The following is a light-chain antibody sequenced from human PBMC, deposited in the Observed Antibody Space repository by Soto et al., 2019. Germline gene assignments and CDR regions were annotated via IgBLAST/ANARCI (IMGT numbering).Light chain of an antibody. CDR1: QTVSSK. CDR2: DTS. CDR3: QQYGGSPRT. J-gene: IGKJ1*01. V-gene: IGKV3-20*01. Sequence: PGERATLSCRASQTVSSKLAWYQHKPGQAPRLLIYDTSNRATGIPDRFSGSGSGTDFTLTITRLEPEDFAVYYCQQYGGSPRTFGQGTKVDIK.